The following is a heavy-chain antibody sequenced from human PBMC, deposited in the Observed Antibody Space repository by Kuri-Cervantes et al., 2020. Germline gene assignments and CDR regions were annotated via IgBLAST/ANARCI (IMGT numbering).Heavy chain of an antibody. D-gene: IGHD3-10*01. J-gene: IGHJ4*02. CDR3: ANSRLWFGELFH. V-gene: IGHV3-11*04. Sequence: GESLKISCAASGFTFSNYYMSWIRQAPGKGLEWVSYISSSGSTIYYADSVKGRFTISRDNSKNTLYLQMNSLRAEDTAVYYCANSRLWFGELFHWGQGTLVTVSS. CDR2: ISSSGSTI. CDR1: GFTFSNYY.